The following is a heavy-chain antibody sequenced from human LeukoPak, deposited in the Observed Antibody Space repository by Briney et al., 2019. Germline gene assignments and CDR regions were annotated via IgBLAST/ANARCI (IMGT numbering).Heavy chain of an antibody. Sequence: GWALRHSRVWSGFTFRTYGMDWVRRAPGRGLAGVDLKQRDGSYEYYAHCVKGRFHLPRENPKNTVYTEMNSQRAEDTAVYYCAKDQGTTGSYDYWGQGTLVSVCS. V-gene: IGHV3-30*02. D-gene: IGHD3-9*01. J-gene: IGHJ4*02. CDR1: GFTFRTYG. CDR3: AKDQGTTGSYDY. CDR2: KQRDGSYE.